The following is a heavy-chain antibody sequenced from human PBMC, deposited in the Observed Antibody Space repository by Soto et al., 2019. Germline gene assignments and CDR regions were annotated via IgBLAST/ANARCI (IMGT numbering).Heavy chain of an antibody. CDR1: GLTFSSYA. D-gene: IGHD2-8*01. CDR2: ISYDGSNK. CDR3: ARVDGYCTNGVCYNYGMDV. J-gene: IGHJ6*02. V-gene: IGHV3-30-3*01. Sequence: GGSLRLSCAASGLTFSSYAMHWVRQAPGKGLEWVAVISYDGSNKYYADSVKGRFTISRDNSKNTLYLQMNSLRAEDTAVYYCARVDGYCTNGVCYNYGMDVWGQGTTVTVSS.